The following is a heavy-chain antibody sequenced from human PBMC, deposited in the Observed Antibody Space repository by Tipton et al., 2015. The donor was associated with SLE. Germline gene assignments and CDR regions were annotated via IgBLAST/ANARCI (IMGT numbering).Heavy chain of an antibody. V-gene: IGHV4-39*07. Sequence: TLSLTCTVSGGSISSSSYYWGWIRQPPGKGLEWIGSIYYSGSTNYNPSLKSRVTISVDTSKNQFSLKLSSVTAADTAVYYCARVGLDYDILTGPWGRGTLVTVSS. CDR1: GGSISSSSYY. J-gene: IGHJ2*01. D-gene: IGHD3-9*01. CDR2: IYYSGST. CDR3: ARVGLDYDILTGP.